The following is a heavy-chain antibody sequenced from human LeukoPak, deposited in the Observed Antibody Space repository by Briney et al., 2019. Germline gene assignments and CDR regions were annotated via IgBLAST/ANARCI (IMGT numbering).Heavy chain of an antibody. D-gene: IGHD3-22*01. V-gene: IGHV3-21*01. CDR3: ARVATAKYYYDSSGLYPGY. J-gene: IGHJ4*02. CDR2: ISSSSSYI. CDR1: GFTFSSYS. Sequence: GGSLRLSCAASGFTFSSYSMDWVRQAPGKGLGWVSSISSSSSYIYYADSVKGRFTISRDNAKNSLYLQMNSLRAEDTAVYYCARVATAKYYYDSSGLYPGYWGQGTLVTVSS.